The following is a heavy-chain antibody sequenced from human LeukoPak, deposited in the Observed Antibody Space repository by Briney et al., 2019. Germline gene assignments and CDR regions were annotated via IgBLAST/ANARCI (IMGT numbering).Heavy chain of an antibody. CDR1: GFTFSSYG. Sequence: GRSLRLSCAASGFTFSSYGMHWVRQAPGEGLEWVAVIWYDGSNKYYADSVKGRFTISRDNSKNTLYLQMNSLRAEDTAVYYCARAGDDAFDIWGQGTMVTVSS. V-gene: IGHV3-33*01. CDR2: IWYDGSNK. CDR3: ARAGDDAFDI. J-gene: IGHJ3*02.